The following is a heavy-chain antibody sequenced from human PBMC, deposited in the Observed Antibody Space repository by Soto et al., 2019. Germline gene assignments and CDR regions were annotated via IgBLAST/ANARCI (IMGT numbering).Heavy chain of an antibody. Sequence: SVKVSCKASGGTFSSYAISWVRQAPGQGLEWMGGIIPIFGTANYAQKFQGRVTITADKSTSTAYMELSSLRSEDTAVYYCARIWELPAGASLYYYYGMDVWGQGTTVTVS. CDR3: ARIWELPAGASLYYYYGMDV. V-gene: IGHV1-69*06. D-gene: IGHD1-26*01. CDR1: GGTFSSYA. J-gene: IGHJ6*02. CDR2: IIPIFGTA.